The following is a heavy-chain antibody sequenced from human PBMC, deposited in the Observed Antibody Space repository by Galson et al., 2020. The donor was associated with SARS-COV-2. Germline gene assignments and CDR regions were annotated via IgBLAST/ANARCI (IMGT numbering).Heavy chain of an antibody. D-gene: IGHD5-12*01. V-gene: IGHV3-30*01. J-gene: IGHJ3*02. CDR2: ISYDGSNK. CDR3: AREMATISPSESDAFDI. CDR1: GFTFSSYA. Sequence: GGSLRLFCAASGFTFSSYAMHWVRQAPGKGLEWVAVISYDGSNKYYADSVKGRFTISRDNSKNTLYLQMNSLRAEDTAVYYCAREMATISPSESDAFDIWGQGTMVTVSS.